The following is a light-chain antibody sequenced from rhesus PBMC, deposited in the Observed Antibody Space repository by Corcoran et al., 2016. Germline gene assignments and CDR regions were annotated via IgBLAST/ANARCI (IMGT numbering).Light chain of an antibody. Sequence: DIQMTQSPSSLSASVGETVTITCRVSQAISNHLTWYQKKPGKAPKPLTYYASYLTRGVPSRFSGSGSWTDFTLTISGLQPEDSAVCHCQQHNSDPFTFGPGTKLEIK. CDR1: QAISNH. V-gene: IGKV1S14*01. CDR3: QQHNSDPFT. CDR2: YAS. J-gene: IGKJ3*01.